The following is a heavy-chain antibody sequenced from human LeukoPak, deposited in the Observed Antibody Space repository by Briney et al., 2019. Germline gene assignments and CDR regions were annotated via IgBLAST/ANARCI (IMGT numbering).Heavy chain of an antibody. V-gene: IGHV4-59*01. D-gene: IGHD5-12*01. CDR3: ARGDDYKSTLFDY. J-gene: IGHJ4*02. Sequence: PSEALSLTCTVSGASITRYFWNWIRQPPGKELEWIGYISSGGSTNCNPSLKSRVTISIDTSKNQFSLKLTSATAADTAVYYCARGDDYKSTLFDYWGQGTLVTVSS. CDR1: GASITRYF. CDR2: ISSGGST.